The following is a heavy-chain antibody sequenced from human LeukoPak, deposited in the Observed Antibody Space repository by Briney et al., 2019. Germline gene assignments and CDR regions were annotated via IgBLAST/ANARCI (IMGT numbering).Heavy chain of an antibody. CDR3: ARDIDTAAGTGDAFDI. Sequence: GGSLRLSCAASGFTFSSYWMSWVRQAPGKGLEWVANIKQDGSEKYYVGSVKGRFTISRDNAKNSLYLQMNSLRAEDTAVYYCARDIDTAAGTGDAFDIWGQGTMVTVSS. V-gene: IGHV3-7*03. J-gene: IGHJ3*02. D-gene: IGHD6-13*01. CDR1: GFTFSSYW. CDR2: IKQDGSEK.